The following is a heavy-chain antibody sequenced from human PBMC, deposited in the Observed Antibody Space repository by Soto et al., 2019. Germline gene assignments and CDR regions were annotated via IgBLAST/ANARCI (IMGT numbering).Heavy chain of an antibody. Sequence: QVQLVESGGGLVKPGWSLRLSCAASGFTFSDYYMSWIRQAPGRGLEWVSYISSSGSYTNYADSVKGRFTISRDNAKNSLYLQMNSLRAEDTAVDYWAGLHYYAMDIWGQGTTVTVSS. V-gene: IGHV3-11*05. CDR3: AGLHYYAMDI. CDR1: GFTFSDYY. CDR2: ISSSGSYT. J-gene: IGHJ6*02.